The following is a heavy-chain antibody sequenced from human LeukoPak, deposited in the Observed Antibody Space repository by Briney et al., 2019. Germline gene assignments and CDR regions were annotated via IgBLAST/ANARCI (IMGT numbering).Heavy chain of an antibody. J-gene: IGHJ4*02. D-gene: IGHD6-13*01. CDR2: ISSSNSTI. Sequence: GGSLRLSCAASGFTFSGYSMNWVRQAPGKGLEWVSYISSSNSTIYYADSVKGRFTISRDNAKNSLYLQMNSLRAEDTAVYYCARGATAGRGAFDFWGQGTLATVSS. CDR1: GFTFSGYS. V-gene: IGHV3-48*01. CDR3: ARGATAGRGAFDF.